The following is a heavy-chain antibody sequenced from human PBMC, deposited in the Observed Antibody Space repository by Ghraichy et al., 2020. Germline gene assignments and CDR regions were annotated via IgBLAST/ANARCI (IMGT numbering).Heavy chain of an antibody. V-gene: IGHV3-23*01. D-gene: IGHD3-10*01. J-gene: IGHJ6*02. CDR3: AKDHGVRGVRGGYYYYGMDV. CDR1: GFTFSSYV. CDR2: ISGSGGST. Sequence: GGSLRLSCAASGFTFSSYVMSWVRQAPGKGLEWVSAISGSGGSTYYADSVKGRFTISRDNSKNTLYLQMNSLRAEDTAIYYCAKDHGVRGVRGGYYYYGMDVWGQGTTVTVSS.